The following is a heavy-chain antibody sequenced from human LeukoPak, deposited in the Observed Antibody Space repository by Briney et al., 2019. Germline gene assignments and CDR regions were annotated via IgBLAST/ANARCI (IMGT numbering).Heavy chain of an antibody. CDR2: ISQSGST. CDR1: GGSMSSSNW. Sequence: PSETLSLTCVVSGGSMSSSNWWNWVRQPPGKGLEWIGEISQSGSTNYNPSLKSRVTMSVDTSKNQFSLRLNSVTAADTAVYYCARDFLLQSEGLFDYWGQGTLVTVSS. V-gene: IGHV4-4*02. CDR3: ARDFLLQSEGLFDY. D-gene: IGHD4-11*01. J-gene: IGHJ4*02.